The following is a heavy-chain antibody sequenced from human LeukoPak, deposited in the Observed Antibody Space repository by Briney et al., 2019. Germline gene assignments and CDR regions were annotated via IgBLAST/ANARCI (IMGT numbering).Heavy chain of an antibody. V-gene: IGHV4-34*01. Sequence: KPSETLSLTCAVYGGSFSGYYWSWIRQPPGKGLEWIGEINHSGSTNYNPSLKSRVTISVDTSKNQFSLKLSSVTAADTAVYYCARHGWHAWYFDLWGRGTLVTVSS. CDR2: INHSGST. CDR1: GGSFSGYY. CDR3: ARHGWHAWYFDL. D-gene: IGHD6-19*01. J-gene: IGHJ2*01.